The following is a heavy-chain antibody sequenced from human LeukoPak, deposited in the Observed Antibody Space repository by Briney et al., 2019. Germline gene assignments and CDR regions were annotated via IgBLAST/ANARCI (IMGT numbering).Heavy chain of an antibody. CDR2: ISWNSGSI. Sequence: PGGSLRLSCAASGFTFDDYAMHWVRQAPGKGLEWVSGISWNSGSIGYADSVKGRFTISRDNAKNSLYLQMNSLRAEDTVLYYCAKEMVRGVTYYYYGMDVWGQGTTVTVSS. CDR3: AKEMVRGVTYYYYGMDV. V-gene: IGHV3-9*01. J-gene: IGHJ6*02. D-gene: IGHD3-10*01. CDR1: GFTFDDYA.